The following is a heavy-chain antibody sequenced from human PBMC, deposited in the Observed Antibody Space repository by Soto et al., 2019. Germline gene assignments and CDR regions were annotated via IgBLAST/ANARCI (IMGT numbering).Heavy chain of an antibody. CDR2: ISGSGGST. Sequence: PGGSLRLSCAASGFTFSSYAMSWVRQAPGKGLEWVSAISGSGGSTYYADSVKGRFTISRDNSKNTVYLQMNSLRADDTAVYYCAKEGGYCGGDCYSFFDYWGQGALVTVSS. V-gene: IGHV3-23*01. D-gene: IGHD2-21*02. J-gene: IGHJ4*02. CDR3: AKEGGYCGGDCYSFFDY. CDR1: GFTFSSYA.